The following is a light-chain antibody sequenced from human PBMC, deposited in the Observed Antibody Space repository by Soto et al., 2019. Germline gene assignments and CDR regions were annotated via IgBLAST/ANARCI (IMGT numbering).Light chain of an antibody. J-gene: IGKJ2*01. Sequence: ELVMTQSPATLSVSPGEGATLSCRASQSVSSNLTWYQQKPGQAPRLLIYCASTRATVIPARFSGSGSGTEFTLTIRSLQSAEFAVYYCQQYNYWPSLGHGTNVEIK. CDR3: QQYNYWPS. CDR1: QSVSSN. CDR2: CAS. V-gene: IGKV3-15*01.